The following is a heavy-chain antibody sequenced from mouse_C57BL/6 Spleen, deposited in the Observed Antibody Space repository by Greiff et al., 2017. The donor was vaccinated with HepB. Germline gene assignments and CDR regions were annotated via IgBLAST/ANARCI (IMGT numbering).Heavy chain of an antibody. J-gene: IGHJ4*01. CDR3: ARDGNYEAMDY. D-gene: IGHD2-1*01. CDR1: GFTFSDYG. CDR2: ISSGSSTI. V-gene: IGHV5-17*01. Sequence: EVQVVESGGGLVKPGGSLKLSCAASGFTFSDYGMHWVRQAPEKGLEWVAYISSGSSTIYYADTVKGRFTISRDNAKNTLFLQMTSLRSEDTAMYYCARDGNYEAMDYWGQGTSVTVSS.